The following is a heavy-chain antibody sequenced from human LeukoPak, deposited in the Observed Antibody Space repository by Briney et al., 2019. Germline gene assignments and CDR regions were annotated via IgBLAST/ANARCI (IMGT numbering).Heavy chain of an antibody. Sequence: PGGSLRLSCAASGFTFSSYWMSWVRQAPGKGLEWVANIKQDGSEKYYVDSVKGRFTISRDNAKNSLYLQMNSLRAEDTAVYYCARDIYYDSSGYYVYWGQGTLVTVSS. V-gene: IGHV3-7*01. D-gene: IGHD3-22*01. CDR2: IKQDGSEK. CDR3: ARDIYYDSSGYYVY. CDR1: GFTFSSYW. J-gene: IGHJ4*02.